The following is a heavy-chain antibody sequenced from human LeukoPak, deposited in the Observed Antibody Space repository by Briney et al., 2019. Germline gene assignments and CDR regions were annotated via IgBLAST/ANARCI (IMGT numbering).Heavy chain of an antibody. J-gene: IGHJ4*02. V-gene: IGHV3-21*01. CDR1: GFPFSSFS. D-gene: IGHD4-23*01. CDR2: ISSSTTYI. Sequence: GGSLRLSCAASGFPFSSFSMNWVRQAPGKGLEWVSSISSSTTYIYYADSVKGRFAISRDNAKDSLYLQMNSLRAEDTAVYYCARGELDFGGLPTVLDNWGQGTLVTVSS. CDR3: ARGELDFGGLPTVLDN.